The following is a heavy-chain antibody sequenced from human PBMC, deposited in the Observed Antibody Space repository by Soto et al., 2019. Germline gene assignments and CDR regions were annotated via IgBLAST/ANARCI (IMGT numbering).Heavy chain of an antibody. CDR3: ARRRQGPNWFDP. Sequence: QLQLQQSGPGLVKPSETLSLTCTVSGGSIGSSNYYWGWIRQPPGKGLEWIGSIYYSGSTYYYPSLKSRVTISVDTSKNQFSLKLSSVTAADTAVYYCARRRQGPNWFDPWGQGTLVTVSS. J-gene: IGHJ5*02. V-gene: IGHV4-39*01. CDR2: IYYSGST. CDR1: GGSIGSSNYY.